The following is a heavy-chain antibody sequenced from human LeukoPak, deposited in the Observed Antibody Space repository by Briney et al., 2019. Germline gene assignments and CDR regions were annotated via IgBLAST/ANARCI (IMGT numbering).Heavy chain of an antibody. CDR2: IYSGGST. D-gene: IGHD6-13*01. CDR1: GFTVSSNY. J-gene: IGHJ4*02. V-gene: IGHV3-53*01. Sequence: GGSLRLSCAASGFTVSSNYVSWVRQAPGKGLEWVSVIYSGGSTYYADSVKGRFTISRDNSKNTLYLQMNSLRAEDTAVYYCARNVYSSSCYDYWGQGTLVTVSS. CDR3: ARNVYSSSCYDY.